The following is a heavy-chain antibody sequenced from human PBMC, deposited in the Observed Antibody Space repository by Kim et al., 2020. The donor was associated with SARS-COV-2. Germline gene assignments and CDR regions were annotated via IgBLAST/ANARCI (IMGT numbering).Heavy chain of an antibody. CDR3: ARVLYYYGSGSYVIPNWFDP. J-gene: IGHJ5*02. Sequence: ASVKVSCKASGYTFTSYDINWVRQATGQGLEWMGWMNPNSGNTGYAQKFQGRVTMTRNTSISTAYMELSSLRSEDTAVYYCARVLYYYGSGSYVIPNWFDPWGQGTLVTVSS. CDR1: GYTFTSYD. D-gene: IGHD3-10*01. CDR2: MNPNSGNT. V-gene: IGHV1-8*01.